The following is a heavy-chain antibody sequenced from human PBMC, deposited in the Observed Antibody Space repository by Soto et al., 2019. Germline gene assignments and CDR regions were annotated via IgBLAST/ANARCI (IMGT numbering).Heavy chain of an antibody. CDR2: IIPILTTP. CDR1: GGTFSIYG. V-gene: IGHV1-69*01. CDR3: ASSVGIAPTGEDGMDV. J-gene: IGHJ6*02. Sequence: QVQLVQSGAEVKKTGSSVKVSCKASGGTFSIYGFSWVRQAPGQGPEWIGGIIPILTTPNYAQKFQGRVTIVADESTTTVYMELRSLKFHDTAGYYCASSVGIAPTGEDGMDVWGQGTSVTVSS. D-gene: IGHD2-8*02.